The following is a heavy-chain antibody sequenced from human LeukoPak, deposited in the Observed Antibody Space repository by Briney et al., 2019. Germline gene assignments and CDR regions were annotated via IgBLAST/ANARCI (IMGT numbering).Heavy chain of an antibody. V-gene: IGHV4-34*01. D-gene: IGHD3-22*01. J-gene: IGHJ4*02. CDR3: ARGLGTMIVV. CDR2: INHSGTT. Sequence: KPSETLSLTCAVYAGSFSSYCWYWIRQPPGKGLEWIGEINHSGTTSYNPSLKSRVTISQDTSNNQFSLKLSSVTAADTAVYYCARGLGTMIVVWGQGTLVTVSS. CDR1: AGSFSSYC.